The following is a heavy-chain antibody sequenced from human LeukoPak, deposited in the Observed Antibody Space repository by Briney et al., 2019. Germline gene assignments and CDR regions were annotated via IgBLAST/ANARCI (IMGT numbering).Heavy chain of an antibody. D-gene: IGHD3-22*01. CDR3: ARLGSYYDSSGYFSDY. Sequence: GESLKISCKGSGYSFTSYWIGWVRQMPGKGLEWMGIIYPGDSDNSSSTSCQAQVTISADKSISTAYLQWSSLEASDTARYFCARLGSYYDSSGYFSDYWGQGTLVTVSS. V-gene: IGHV5-51*01. CDR1: GYSFTSYW. J-gene: IGHJ4*02. CDR2: IYPGDSDN.